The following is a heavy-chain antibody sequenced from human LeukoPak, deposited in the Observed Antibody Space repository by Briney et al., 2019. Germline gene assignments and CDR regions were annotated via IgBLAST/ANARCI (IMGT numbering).Heavy chain of an antibody. CDR1: GFTFSRYG. CDR3: AKGYSYRDY. V-gene: IGHV3-30*18. J-gene: IGHJ4*02. D-gene: IGHD5-18*01. CDR2: ISFDGSDK. Sequence: GGSLRLSCAASGFTFSRYGMHWVRQAPGKGLEWMAVISFDGSDKYYTDSVKGRFTISRDNSNNTLYLQLNNLRVEDTAVYYCAKGYSYRDYWGQGTLVTVSS.